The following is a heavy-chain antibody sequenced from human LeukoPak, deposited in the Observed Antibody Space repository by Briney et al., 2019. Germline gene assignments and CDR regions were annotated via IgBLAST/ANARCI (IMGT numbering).Heavy chain of an antibody. CDR1: GGSVSSDSYY. Sequence: SETLSLTCTVSGGSVSSDSYYWSWIRQPPGKGLECIGYIYYNGNTNYNPSLKSRVIVSLDTSKNQFSLRLSAVTAADTAVYYCARTPASSSSRWFDPWGQGTLVTVSS. CDR2: IYYNGNT. CDR3: ARTPASSSSRWFDP. V-gene: IGHV4-61*01. D-gene: IGHD6-6*01. J-gene: IGHJ5*02.